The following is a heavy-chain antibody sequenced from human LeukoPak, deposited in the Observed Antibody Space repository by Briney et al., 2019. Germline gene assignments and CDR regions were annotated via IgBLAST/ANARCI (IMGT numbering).Heavy chain of an antibody. J-gene: IGHJ4*02. CDR2: IYYSGST. D-gene: IGHD5-24*01. V-gene: IGHV4-59*08. CDR3: ARGMATSDY. Sequence: ESSETLSLTCTVSGGSISSYYGSWIRQPPGKGLEWIGYIYYSGSTNYNPSLKSRVTISVDTSKNQFSPKLSSVTAADTAVYYCARGMATSDYWGQGTLVTVSS. CDR1: GGSISSYY.